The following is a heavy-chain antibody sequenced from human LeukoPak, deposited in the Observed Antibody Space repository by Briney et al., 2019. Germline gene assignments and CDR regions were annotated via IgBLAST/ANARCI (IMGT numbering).Heavy chain of an antibody. Sequence: GRSLRLSCAASGFTFSNAWMSWVRQAPGKGLEWVGRTKRKSDGGATDYAAPVKGRFTISRDDSKNTLYLQMNSLKTEDTALYYCTKEDYGNYVSPHWGQGTLVTVSS. CDR2: TKRKSDGGAT. D-gene: IGHD4-11*01. CDR3: TKEDYGNYVSPH. V-gene: IGHV3-15*01. J-gene: IGHJ4*02. CDR1: GFTFSNAW.